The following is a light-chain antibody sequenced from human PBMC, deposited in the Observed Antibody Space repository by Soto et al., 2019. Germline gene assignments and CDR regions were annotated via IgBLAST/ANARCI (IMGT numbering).Light chain of an antibody. J-gene: IGLJ1*01. Sequence: SSELTQPPSVSVAPGQTARITCGGNNIGGKSVHWYQQKPGQAPVLVVYDDSDRPSGIPERFSGSNSVNTATLTISRVAAGDEADYYCQVWESGRGVFGTGTKVTVL. CDR2: DDS. CDR3: QVWESGRGV. CDR1: NIGGKS. V-gene: IGLV3-21*02.